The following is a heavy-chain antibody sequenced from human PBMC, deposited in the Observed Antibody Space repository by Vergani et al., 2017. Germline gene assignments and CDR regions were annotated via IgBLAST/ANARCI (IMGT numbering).Heavy chain of an antibody. D-gene: IGHD1-7*01. J-gene: IGHJ5*02. V-gene: IGHV1-2*02. Sequence: QVQLVQSGAEVKKPGASVKVSCKASGYTFTGYYMHWVRQAPGQGLEWMGWINPNSGGTNYAQKFQGRVTMTRDTSISTAYMELSRLRSADTAVYYFAREGGGITGTTAAGRNNWFDPWGQGTLVTVSS. CDR3: AREGGGITGTTAAGRNNWFDP. CDR2: INPNSGGT. CDR1: GYTFTGYY.